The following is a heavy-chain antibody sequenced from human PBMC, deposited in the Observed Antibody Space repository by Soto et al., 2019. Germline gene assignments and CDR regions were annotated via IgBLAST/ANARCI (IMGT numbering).Heavy chain of an antibody. CDR2: INHSGST. Sequence: PSETLCLACAFYVGSFSGYYWSWIHQPPGKGLEWIGEINHSGSTNYSPSLKSRVTISVDTSKNQFSLKLSSVTAADTAVYYCARGLAIEYWGQGTLVTVS. V-gene: IGHV4-34*01. CDR1: VGSFSGYY. J-gene: IGHJ4*02. CDR3: ARGLAIEY. D-gene: IGHD2-21*01.